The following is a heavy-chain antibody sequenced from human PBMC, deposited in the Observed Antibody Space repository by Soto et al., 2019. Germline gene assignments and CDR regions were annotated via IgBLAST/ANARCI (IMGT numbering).Heavy chain of an antibody. V-gene: IGHV3-48*02. CDR2: ISSSSTI. Sequence: GGSLRLSCAASGFTFSSYSMNWVRQAPGKGLEWVSYISSSSTIYYADSVKGRFTISRDNAKNSLYLQMNSLRDEDTAVYYCVLELTQLDYDILTGYSNAFDIWGQGTMVTVSS. J-gene: IGHJ3*02. D-gene: IGHD3-9*01. CDR3: VLELTQLDYDILTGYSNAFDI. CDR1: GFTFSSYS.